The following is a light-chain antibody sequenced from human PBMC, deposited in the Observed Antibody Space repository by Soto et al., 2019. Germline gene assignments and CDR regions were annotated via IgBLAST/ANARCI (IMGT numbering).Light chain of an antibody. CDR1: QNIRNS. J-gene: IGKJ5*01. CDR3: QQSYSTPSIT. CDR2: STS. Sequence: DIQMTQAPSSLSASVGDRVNITCRASQNIRNSLNWYQQKPGKAPKLLISSTSSLQSGVPSRFSGSGSGTDFTLTISSLQPEDFASHYCQQSYSTPSITFGQGTRLEI. V-gene: IGKV1-39*01.